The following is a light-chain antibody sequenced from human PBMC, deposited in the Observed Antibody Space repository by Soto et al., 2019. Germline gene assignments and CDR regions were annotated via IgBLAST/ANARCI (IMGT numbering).Light chain of an antibody. CDR1: QSVSSSY. CDR3: QQYGSSPIT. Sequence: EIVLTQSPGTLSLSPGERATLSCRARQSVSSSYLAWYRQKPGQAPRLLIYGASSRATGIPDRFSGSGSGTDFTITISKLEPEDFAVYYCQQYGSSPITFGGGTKVEI. CDR2: GAS. V-gene: IGKV3-20*01. J-gene: IGKJ4*01.